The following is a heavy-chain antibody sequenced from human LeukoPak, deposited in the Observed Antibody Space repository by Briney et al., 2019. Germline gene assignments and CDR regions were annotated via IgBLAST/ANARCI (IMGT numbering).Heavy chain of an antibody. CDR2: IYYSGST. V-gene: IGHV4-39*01. D-gene: IGHD2-21*02. J-gene: IGHJ4*02. Sequence: PSETLSLTCTVSGGSISSSSYYWGWIRQPPGKGLEWIGSIYYSGSTYYNPSLKSRVTISVDTSKNQFSLKLSSVTAADTAVYYCARANSREHIVVVTAIPVFDYWGQGTLVTVSS. CDR3: ARANSREHIVVVTAIPVFDY. CDR1: GGSISSSSYY.